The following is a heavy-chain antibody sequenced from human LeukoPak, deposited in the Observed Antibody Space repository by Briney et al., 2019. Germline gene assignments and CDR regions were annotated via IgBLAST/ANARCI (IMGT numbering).Heavy chain of an antibody. CDR3: ARERVVSDYNWFDP. CDR1: GASFSGYS. J-gene: IGHJ5*02. V-gene: IGHV4-34*01. CDR2: VNRVGYT. D-gene: IGHD6-25*01. Sequence: PSETLSLTCAVHGASFSGYSWSWIRQSPGKGLEWIGEVNRVGYTIYDPSLQSRVTISIDTSTTQFSLRLTSVTVADTAVYFCARERVVSDYNWFDPWGQGTLVTVSS.